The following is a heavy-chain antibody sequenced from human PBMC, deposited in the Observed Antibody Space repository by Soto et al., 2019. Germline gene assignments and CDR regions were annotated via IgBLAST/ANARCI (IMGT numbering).Heavy chain of an antibody. CDR3: ASLGITMIVEVRSLAFDI. CDR2: INAYSGNT. J-gene: IGHJ3*02. CDR1: GYTFTSYG. D-gene: IGHD3-22*01. V-gene: IGHV1-18*01. Sequence: ASVKVSCKASGYTFTSYGISWVRQAPGQGLEWMGWINAYSGNTSYAQKFQGRVTMTRNTSTSTAYMELSSLRSEDTAMYYCASLGITMIVEVRSLAFDIWGQGTMVTVSS.